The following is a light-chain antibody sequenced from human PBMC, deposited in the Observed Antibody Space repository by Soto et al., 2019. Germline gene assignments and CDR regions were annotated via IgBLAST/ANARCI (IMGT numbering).Light chain of an antibody. CDR1: QSISSY. CDR3: QRSYTTPT. Sequence: DIQMTQSPSSLSASVGDRVTITCRASQSISSYLNWYQQKPGKAPKLLIYAASSLQSGVPSRFSGGGARTDFTLTISILHSEYFASYYYQRSYTTPTFGQGTKLEIK. CDR2: AAS. J-gene: IGKJ2*01. V-gene: IGKV1-39*01.